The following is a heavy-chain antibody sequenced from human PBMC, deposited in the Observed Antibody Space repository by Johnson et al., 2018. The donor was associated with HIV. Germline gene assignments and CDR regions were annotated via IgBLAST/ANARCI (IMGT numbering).Heavy chain of an antibody. CDR3: ASGDELGDDAFDI. V-gene: IGHV3-20*04. D-gene: IGHD7-27*01. CDR2: ISWNSGSI. Sequence: VQLVESGGGVVRPGGSLRLSCAASGFTLDDYGMAWVRQAPGKGLEWVSGISWNSGSIGYADSVKGRFTISRDNAKNTLYLQMNSLRAEDTALYYCASGDELGDDAFDIWGQGTMVTVSS. J-gene: IGHJ3*02. CDR1: GFTLDDYG.